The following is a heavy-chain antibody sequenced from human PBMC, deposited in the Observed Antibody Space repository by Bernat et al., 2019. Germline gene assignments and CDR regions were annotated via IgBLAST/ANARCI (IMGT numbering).Heavy chain of an antibody. D-gene: IGHD3-10*01. J-gene: IGHJ3*02. CDR2: IYYSGST. V-gene: IGHV4-34*01. CDR3: ARHFPHRITMVRGVIFAFDI. Sequence: QVQLQQWGAGLLKPSETLSLTCAVYGGSFSGYYWSWIRQPPGKGLEWIGSIYYSGSTYYNPSLKSRVTISVDTSKNQFALKLSSVTAADTAVYYCARHFPHRITMVRGVIFAFDIWGQGTMVTVSS. CDR1: GGSFSGYY.